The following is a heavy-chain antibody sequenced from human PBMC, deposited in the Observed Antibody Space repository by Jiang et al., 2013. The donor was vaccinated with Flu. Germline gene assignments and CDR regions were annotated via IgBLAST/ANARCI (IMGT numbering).Heavy chain of an antibody. CDR3: ATPGPNYYYDSSGYYFSLFDY. V-gene: IGHV1-24*01. D-gene: IGHD3-22*01. Sequence: SVKVSCKVSGYTLTELSMHWVRQAPGKGLEWMGGFDPEDGETIYAQKFQGRVTMTEDTSTDTAYMELSSLRSEDTAVYYCATPGPNYYYDSSGYYFSLFDYWGQGTLVTVSS. J-gene: IGHJ4*02. CDR1: GYTLTELS. CDR2: FDPEDGET.